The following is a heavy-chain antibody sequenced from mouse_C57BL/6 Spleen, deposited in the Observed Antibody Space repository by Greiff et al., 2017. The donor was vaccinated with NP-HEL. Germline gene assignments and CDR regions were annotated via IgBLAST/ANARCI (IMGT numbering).Heavy chain of an antibody. V-gene: IGHV1-81*01. CDR2: IYPRSGNT. CDR3: ARDSNYD. Sequence: VQLQQSGAELARPGASVKLSCKASGYTFTSYGISWVKQRTGQGLEWIGEIYPRSGNTYYNEKFKGKATLTADKSSSTAYMELRSLTSEDSAVYFCARDSNYDWGQGTTLTVSS. CDR1: GYTFTSYG. D-gene: IGHD2-5*01. J-gene: IGHJ2*01.